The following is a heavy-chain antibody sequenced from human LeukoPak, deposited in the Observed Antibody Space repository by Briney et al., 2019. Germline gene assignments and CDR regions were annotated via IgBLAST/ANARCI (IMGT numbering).Heavy chain of an antibody. Sequence: GGSLRLSCAASGFTLSTYWMSWIRQAPGKGLEGVANINQDGGAKHYVDSVKGRFTISRANARNSLYLQMNSLRAEDTAVYYCARDANWSSDYWGQGTLVTVSS. CDR2: INQDGGAK. J-gene: IGHJ4*02. V-gene: IGHV3-7*04. CDR1: GFTLSTYW. D-gene: IGHD1-26*01. CDR3: ARDANWSSDY.